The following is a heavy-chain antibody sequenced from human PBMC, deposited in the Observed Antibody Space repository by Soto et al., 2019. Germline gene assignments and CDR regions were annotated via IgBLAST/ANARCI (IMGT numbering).Heavy chain of an antibody. D-gene: IGHD2-8*01. CDR1: GYAFGAYY. J-gene: IGHJ3*01. Sequence: QVQLVQSGAEVKKPGASVKVSCKASGYAFGAYYIYWVRQAPGQGLEWMGYINPHGGGARYVQEFRDRLTITTDTPKDTAYMELRSLTSDDTAIYYCAKDRVPTPNGADSFDVWGQGTSVTVS. V-gene: IGHV1-2*02. CDR2: INPHGGGA. CDR3: AKDRVPTPNGADSFDV.